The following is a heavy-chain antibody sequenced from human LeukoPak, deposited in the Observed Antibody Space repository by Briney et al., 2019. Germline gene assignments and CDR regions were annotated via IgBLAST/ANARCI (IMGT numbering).Heavy chain of an antibody. V-gene: IGHV3-74*01. CDR1: GFTFSSYW. CDR3: ARGLSGYASSLGY. D-gene: IGHD6-6*01. CDR2: INSDGSST. J-gene: IGHJ4*02. Sequence: GGSLRLSCAASGFTFSSYWMHWVRQAPGEGLVWVSRINSDGSSTSYADSVRGRFSISRDNAKNTLYLRMNSLRAEDTAVYYCARGLSGYASSLGYWGQGTLVTVSA.